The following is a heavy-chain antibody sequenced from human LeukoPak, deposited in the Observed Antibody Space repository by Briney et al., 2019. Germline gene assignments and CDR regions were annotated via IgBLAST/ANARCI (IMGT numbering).Heavy chain of an antibody. CDR3: ARDRSRLGELSLPDY. CDR1: GGTFISYA. V-gene: IGHV1-69*13. D-gene: IGHD3-16*02. J-gene: IGHJ4*02. Sequence: ASVKVSCKASGGTFISYAISWVRQAPGQGLEWMGGIIPIFGTANYAQKFQGRVTITADESTSTAYMELSRLRSDDTAVYYCARDRSRLGELSLPDYWGQGTLVTVSS. CDR2: IIPIFGTA.